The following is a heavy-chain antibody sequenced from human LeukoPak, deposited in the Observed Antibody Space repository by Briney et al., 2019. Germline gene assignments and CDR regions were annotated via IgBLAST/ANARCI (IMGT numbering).Heavy chain of an antibody. J-gene: IGHJ4*02. CDR1: GFTFSSYA. CDR2: ISYDGSNK. CDR3: ARKGILWFGELSPYYFDY. D-gene: IGHD3-10*01. V-gene: IGHV3-30*04. Sequence: GGSLRLSCAASGFTFSSYAMHWVRQAPGKGLEWVAVISYDGSNKYYADSVKGRFTISRDNSKNTLYLQMNSLRAEDTAVYYCARKGILWFGELSPYYFDYWGQGTLVTVSS.